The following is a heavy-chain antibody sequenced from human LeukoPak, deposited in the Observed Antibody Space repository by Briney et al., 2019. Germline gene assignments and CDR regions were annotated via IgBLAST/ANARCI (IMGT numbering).Heavy chain of an antibody. V-gene: IGHV4-34*01. Sequence: SETLSLTCAVYGGSFSGYYWSWIRRPPGKGLEWIGEINHSGSTNYNPSLKSRVTISVDTSKNQFSLKLSSVTAADTAVYYCARGGHDYGDYHLDYWGQGTLVTVSS. D-gene: IGHD4-17*01. CDR2: INHSGST. CDR1: GGSFSGYY. J-gene: IGHJ4*02. CDR3: ARGGHDYGDYHLDY.